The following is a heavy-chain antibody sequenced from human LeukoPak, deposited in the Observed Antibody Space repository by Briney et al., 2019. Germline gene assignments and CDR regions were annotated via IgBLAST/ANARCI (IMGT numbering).Heavy chain of an antibody. Sequence: PGRSLRLSCAASGFTFSGSAMHWVRQASGKGLEWVGRIRSKANSYATAYAASVKGRFTISRDDSKNTAYLQMNSLKTEDTAVYYCTRSLWDYSDAFDIWGQGTMVTVSS. J-gene: IGHJ3*02. CDR1: GFTFSGSA. V-gene: IGHV3-73*01. CDR2: IRSKANSYAT. CDR3: TRSLWDYSDAFDI. D-gene: IGHD4-11*01.